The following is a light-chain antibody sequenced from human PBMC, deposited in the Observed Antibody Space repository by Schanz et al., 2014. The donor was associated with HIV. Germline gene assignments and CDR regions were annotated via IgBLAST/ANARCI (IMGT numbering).Light chain of an antibody. CDR1: QSISSY. CDR3: QESYSTPLT. J-gene: IGKJ4*01. V-gene: IGKV1-39*01. CDR2: AAS. Sequence: DIQLTQSPSSLSASVGDRVTITCRASQSISSYLNWYQQKPGKAPNLLIYAASSLKSGVPSRFSGSGSGTDFTLTISSLQAEDFATYYCQESYSTPLTFGGGTKVESK.